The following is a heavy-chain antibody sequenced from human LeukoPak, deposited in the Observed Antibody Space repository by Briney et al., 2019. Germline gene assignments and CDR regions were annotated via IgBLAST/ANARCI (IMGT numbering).Heavy chain of an antibody. J-gene: IGHJ3*02. Sequence: ASVKVSCKASGHTFTGYYMHWVRQAPGQGLEWMGWIDPNSGGTNYAQNFQGRVTMTRDTSISTAYMELSRLRSDDTAVFYCARAYSGSYPPIWGQGTMVTVSS. CDR2: IDPNSGGT. D-gene: IGHD1-26*01. V-gene: IGHV1-2*02. CDR1: GHTFTGYY. CDR3: ARAYSGSYPPI.